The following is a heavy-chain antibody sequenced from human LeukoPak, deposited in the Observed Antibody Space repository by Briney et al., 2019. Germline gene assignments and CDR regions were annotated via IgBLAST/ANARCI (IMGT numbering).Heavy chain of an antibody. J-gene: IGHJ4*02. CDR1: GFTFSIYG. V-gene: IGHV3-30*18. CDR2: ISYDGSNK. CDR3: AKDLRF. Sequence: TGGSLRLSCAACGFTFSIYGMHWVRQAPGKGLEWVAVISYDGSNKYYADSVKGRFTISRDNSKNTLYLQMNSLRAEDTAVYYCAKDLRFWGQGTLVTVSS.